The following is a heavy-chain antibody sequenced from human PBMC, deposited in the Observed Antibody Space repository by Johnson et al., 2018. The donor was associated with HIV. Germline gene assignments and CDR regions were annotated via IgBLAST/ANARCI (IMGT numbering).Heavy chain of an antibody. D-gene: IGHD6-6*01. CDR3: ARDRGIAARPFRYAFDI. CDR2: IKWNGGST. CDR1: GFTFSSYA. V-gene: IGHV3-20*04. Sequence: VLLVESGGGVVQPGRSLRLSCAASGFTFSSYAMHWVRQAPGKGLEWVSGIKWNGGSTGYADSVKGRFTISRDNAKNSLYLQMNSLRAEDTAVYYCARDRGIAARPFRYAFDIWGQGTMVTVSS. J-gene: IGHJ3*02.